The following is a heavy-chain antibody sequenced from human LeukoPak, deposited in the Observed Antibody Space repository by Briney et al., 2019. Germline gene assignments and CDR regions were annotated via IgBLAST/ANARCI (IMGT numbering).Heavy chain of an antibody. CDR2: VKSKTGGGTT. D-gene: IGHD2/OR15-2a*01. CDR3: STATFN. J-gene: IGHJ4*02. CDR1: GFTFTNAW. V-gene: IGHV3-15*01. Sequence: GGSLRLSCTASGFTFTNAWMSWVRQAPGKGLEWVGRVKSKTGGGTTDYAAPVKGRFTISRDDSKNTLYLQMNSLKTEDTAVYYCSTATFNWGQGTLVTVSS.